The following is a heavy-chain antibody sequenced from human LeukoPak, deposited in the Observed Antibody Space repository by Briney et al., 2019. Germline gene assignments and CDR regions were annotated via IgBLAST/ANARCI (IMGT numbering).Heavy chain of an antibody. Sequence: GGSLRLSCVDSAFTFSKYTMSWVRQAPGKGLEWVSGIYGGGSGSTFYAESVKGRFTISRDNSKNTLYLQMNSLRDEDTAIYYCAKDFTPDGIWDIDYWGRGTLITVSS. V-gene: IGHV3-23*01. D-gene: IGHD1-14*01. CDR1: AFTFSKYT. J-gene: IGHJ4*02. CDR3: AKDFTPDGIWDIDY. CDR2: IYGGGSGST.